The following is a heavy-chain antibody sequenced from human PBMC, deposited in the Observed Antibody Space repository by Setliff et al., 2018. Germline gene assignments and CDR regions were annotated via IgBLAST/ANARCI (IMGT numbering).Heavy chain of an antibody. CDR2: IYYTGTT. CDR3: AKADEGPRRASGSYYPLLRFDP. Sequence: SETLSLTCTVSGGSISGYYWSWTRQPPGKELEWIGYIYYTGTTNYNPSLKSRVTISVDTSKNQFSLKLSSVTAADTALYYCAKADEGPRRASGSYYPLLRFDPWGQGTLVTVSS. D-gene: IGHD3-10*01. CDR1: GGSISGYY. J-gene: IGHJ5*02. V-gene: IGHV4-59*01.